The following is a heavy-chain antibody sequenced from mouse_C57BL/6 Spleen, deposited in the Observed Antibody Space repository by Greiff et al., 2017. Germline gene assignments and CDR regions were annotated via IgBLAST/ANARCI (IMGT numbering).Heavy chain of an antibody. CDR3: ARWDYGSSYYYFDY. CDR1: GYTFTDYN. Sequence: EVQLQQSGPELVKPGASVKIPCKASGYTFTDYNMDWVKQSHGKSLEWIGDINPNNGGTIYNQKFKGKATLTVDKSSSTAYMELRSLTSEDTAVYYCARWDYGSSYYYFDYWGQGTTLTVSS. V-gene: IGHV1-18*01. CDR2: INPNNGGT. D-gene: IGHD1-1*01. J-gene: IGHJ2*01.